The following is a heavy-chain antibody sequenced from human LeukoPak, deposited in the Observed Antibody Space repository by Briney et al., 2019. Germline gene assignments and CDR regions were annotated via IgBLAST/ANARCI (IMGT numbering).Heavy chain of an antibody. CDR2: IKSKTDGGTT. D-gene: IGHD5-18*01. CDR3: TTDPELWLPYWYFDL. Sequence: GGSLRLSCAASGFTFSNAWMSWVRQAPGKGLEWVGRIKSKTDGGTTDYAAPVKGRFTISRDDSKNTLYLQMNSLKTENTAVYYCTTDPELWLPYWYFDLWGRGTLVTVSS. CDR1: GFTFSNAW. V-gene: IGHV3-15*01. J-gene: IGHJ2*01.